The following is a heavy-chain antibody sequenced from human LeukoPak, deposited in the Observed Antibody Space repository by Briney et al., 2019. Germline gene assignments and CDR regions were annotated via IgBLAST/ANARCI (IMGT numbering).Heavy chain of an antibody. CDR3: ARVGVWYGLDY. D-gene: IGHD3-16*01. CDR2: IKPDGSAM. CDR1: GFTFTNYW. Sequence: QNGGSLRLSCAASGFTFTNYWMTWVRQAPGKGLEWVATIKPDGSAMQYVDSVKGRFTISRDNGWNSLILQMNSLRAEDAAVYYCARVGVWYGLDYWGQGTLVTVSS. J-gene: IGHJ4*02. V-gene: IGHV3-7*01.